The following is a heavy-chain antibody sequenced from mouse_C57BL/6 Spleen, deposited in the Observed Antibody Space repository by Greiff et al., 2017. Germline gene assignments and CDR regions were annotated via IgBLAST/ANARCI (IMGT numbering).Heavy chain of an antibody. CDR2: IYPGNSDT. CDR3: TGCYYYGSDWYFDV. CDR1: GYTFTSYW. D-gene: IGHD1-1*01. Sequence: EVQLQESGTVLARPGASVKMSCKTSGYTFTSYWMHWVKQRPGQGLEWIGAIYPGNSDTSYNQKFKGKAKLTAVTSASTAYMELSSLTNEDSAVYYCTGCYYYGSDWYFDVWGTGTTVTVSS. J-gene: IGHJ1*03. V-gene: IGHV1-5*01.